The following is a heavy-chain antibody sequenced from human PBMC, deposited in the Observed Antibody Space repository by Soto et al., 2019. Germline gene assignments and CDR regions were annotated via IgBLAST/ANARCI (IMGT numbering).Heavy chain of an antibody. D-gene: IGHD6-13*01. Sequence: ASVKVSWKGSGYSFTSYGISWVRQAPGQGLEWMGCISAYNGNTNYAQKLQGRVTMTKDTSTSTAYMELMSLRSDDTAVYYCARWGVSSSWLPDDNWFDPWGQGTLVTVSS. V-gene: IGHV1-18*01. CDR1: GYSFTSYG. CDR3: ARWGVSSSWLPDDNWFDP. CDR2: ISAYNGNT. J-gene: IGHJ5*02.